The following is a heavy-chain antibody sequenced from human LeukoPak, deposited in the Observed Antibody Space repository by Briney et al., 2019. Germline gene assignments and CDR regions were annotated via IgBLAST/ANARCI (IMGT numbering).Heavy chain of an antibody. CDR2: ISYDGSNK. CDR3: ARRVHCSSTSCYGIDAFDI. CDR1: GFTFSSYA. D-gene: IGHD2-2*01. J-gene: IGHJ3*02. Sequence: GGSLRLSCAASGFTFSSYAMHWVRQAPGKGLEWVAVISYDGSNKYYADSVKGRFTISRDNSKNMLYLQMNSLRAEDTAVYYCARRVHCSSTSCYGIDAFDIWGQGTMVTVSS. V-gene: IGHV3-30*04.